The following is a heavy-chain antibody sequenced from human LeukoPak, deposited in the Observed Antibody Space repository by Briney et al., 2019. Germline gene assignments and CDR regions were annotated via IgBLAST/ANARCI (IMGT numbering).Heavy chain of an antibody. J-gene: IGHJ3*02. D-gene: IGHD1-26*01. Sequence: PSETLSLTCTVSGGSISSYYWSWIRQPPGKGLEWIGYIYYSGSTNYNPPLKSRVSISVDTSKSQFSLKLNSVTAADTAVYYCARGRSGSYYDAFDIWGQGTKVTVSS. CDR1: GGSISSYY. CDR2: IYYSGST. V-gene: IGHV4-59*08. CDR3: ARGRSGSYYDAFDI.